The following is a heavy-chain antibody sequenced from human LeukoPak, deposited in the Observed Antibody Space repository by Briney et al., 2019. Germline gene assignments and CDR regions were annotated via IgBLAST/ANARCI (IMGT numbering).Heavy chain of an antibody. CDR2: IYYSGST. D-gene: IGHD5-18*01. V-gene: IGHV4-31*03. CDR3: ASMSGYSYGSPSTLDY. J-gene: IGHJ4*02. CDR1: GGSISSGGYY. Sequence: SETLSLTCTVSGGSISSGGYYWSWIRQHPGKGLEWIGYIYYSGSTYYNPSLKSRVTISVDTSKNQFSLKLSSVTAADTAVYYCASMSGYSYGSPSTLDYWGQGTLVTVSS.